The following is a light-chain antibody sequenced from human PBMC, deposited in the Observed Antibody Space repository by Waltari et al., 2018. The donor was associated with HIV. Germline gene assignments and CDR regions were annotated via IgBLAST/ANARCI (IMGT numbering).Light chain of an antibody. V-gene: IGLV2-23*02. CDR2: EVT. CDR1: TSDVGTYSL. J-gene: IGLJ1*01. CDR3: CSYADTSTYV. Sequence: QSALTQPASVSGSPGQSITISCNGTTSDVGTYSLVSWYQQYPGKTPKLLIYEVTKRPSGVSSRFSGSKSGDTASLTISGLQAEDEADYYCCSYADTSTYVFGTATKVTVL.